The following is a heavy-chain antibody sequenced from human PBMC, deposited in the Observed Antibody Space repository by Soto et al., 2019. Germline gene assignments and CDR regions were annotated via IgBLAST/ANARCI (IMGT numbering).Heavy chain of an antibody. CDR3: ARDSGVEYYDFWSGYYRDDGNDAFDI. CDR1: VSSIRSYY. J-gene: IGHJ3*02. D-gene: IGHD3-3*01. CDR2: IYYSGST. V-gene: IGHV4-59*01. Sequence: SETLSLTCTVAVSSIRSYYWSWSRQPPGKGLEWIGYIYYSGSTNYNPSLKSRVTISVDTSKNQFSLKLSSVTAADTAVYYCARDSGVEYYDFWSGYYRDDGNDAFDIWGQGTMVA.